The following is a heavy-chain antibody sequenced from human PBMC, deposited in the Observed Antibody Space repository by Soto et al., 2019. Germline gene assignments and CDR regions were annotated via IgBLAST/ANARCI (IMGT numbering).Heavy chain of an antibody. CDR1: GYTFTGYY. J-gene: IGHJ6*02. D-gene: IGHD3-10*01. CDR3: ARLGSGNYYYYYGMDV. V-gene: IGHV1-2*04. CDR2: INPNSGGT. Sequence: ASVKVSCKASGYTFTGYYMHWVRQAPGQGLEWMGWINPNSGGTNYAQKFQGWVTMTRDTSISTAYMELSRLRSDDTAVYYCARLGSGNYYYYYGMDVWGQGTTVTVSS.